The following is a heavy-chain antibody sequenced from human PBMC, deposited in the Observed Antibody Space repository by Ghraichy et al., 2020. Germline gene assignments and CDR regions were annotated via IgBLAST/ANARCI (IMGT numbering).Heavy chain of an antibody. V-gene: IGHV1-18*01. CDR3: AKDRDQWDLSYFDY. Sequence: ASVKVSCKASGYTFTSYGISWVRQAPGQGLEWMGWIGAQRGNTNYAQKFQGRVTMTTDTSTTTAYMELRSLRSDDTAVYYCAKDRDQWDLSYFDYWGQGVLVTGSS. CDR1: GYTFTSYG. CDR2: IGAQRGNT. D-gene: IGHD1-26*01. J-gene: IGHJ4*02.